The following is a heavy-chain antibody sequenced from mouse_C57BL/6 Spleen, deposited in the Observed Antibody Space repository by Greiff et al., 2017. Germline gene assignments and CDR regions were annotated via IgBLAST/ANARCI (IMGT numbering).Heavy chain of an antibody. D-gene: IGHD1-1*01. J-gene: IGHJ2*01. V-gene: IGHV1-80*01. CDR2: IYPGAGDT. Sequence: QVQLLQSGAELVQPGASVKISCKASGYAFSSYWMNWVQQRPGKGLEWIGQIYPGAGDTNYNGKFKGKATLTADKSSSTAYLHLSSLTSEDTAVYYCARWGTTVPDYWGQGTTLTVSS. CDR1: GYAFSSYW. CDR3: ARWGTTVPDY.